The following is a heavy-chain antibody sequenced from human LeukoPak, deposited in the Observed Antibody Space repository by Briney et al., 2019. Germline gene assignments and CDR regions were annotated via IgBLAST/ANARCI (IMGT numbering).Heavy chain of an antibody. J-gene: IGHJ6*02. Sequence: GESLKISCKCSGYSFTSYWIAWVRQMPGKGLEWMGIIYPGDSDTGYSPSFQGQVTISVDKSISTAYLQWSSLKASDTAIYYCARLPSDLVGATHYYHGMDVWGQGTTVTVSS. CDR3: ARLPSDLVGATHYYHGMDV. V-gene: IGHV5-51*01. CDR2: IYPGDSDT. CDR1: GYSFTSYW. D-gene: IGHD1-26*01.